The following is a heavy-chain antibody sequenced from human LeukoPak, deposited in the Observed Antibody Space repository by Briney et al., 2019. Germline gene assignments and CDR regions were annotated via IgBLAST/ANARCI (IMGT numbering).Heavy chain of an antibody. CDR2: IYYSGST. J-gene: IGHJ5*02. CDR1: GGSISSYY. D-gene: IGHD6-13*01. V-gene: IGHV4-59*01. Sequence: SETLSLTCTVSGGSISSYYWSWIRQPPGKGLEWIGYIYYSGSTNYNPSLKSRVTIPVDTSKNQFSLKLSSVTAADTAVYYCAREDSSSRSGLGFDPWGQGTLVTVSS. CDR3: AREDSSSRSGLGFDP.